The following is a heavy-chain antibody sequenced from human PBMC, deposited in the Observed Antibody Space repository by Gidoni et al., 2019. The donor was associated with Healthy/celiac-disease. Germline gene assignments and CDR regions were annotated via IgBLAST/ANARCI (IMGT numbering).Heavy chain of an antibody. V-gene: IGHV3-33*01. J-gene: IGHJ3*02. CDR2: IWYDGSNK. Sequence: QVQLVESGGGVVQPGRSLRLSCAASGFTFSSYGMHWVRQAPGKGLEWVAVIWYDGSNKYYADSVKGRFTISRDNSKNTLYLQMNSLRAEDTAVYYCARDFAYYDILTAPLGAFDIWGQGTMVTVSS. D-gene: IGHD3-9*01. CDR1: GFTFSSYG. CDR3: ARDFAYYDILTAPLGAFDI.